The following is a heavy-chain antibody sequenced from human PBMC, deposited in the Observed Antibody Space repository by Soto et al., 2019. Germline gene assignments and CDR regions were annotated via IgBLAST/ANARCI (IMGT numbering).Heavy chain of an antibody. CDR3: TRAGIVTTPDYLDY. CDR1: GFTFSDHY. Sequence: EVQLVESGGGLVQPEGSLRLSCAASGFTFSDHYMDWVRQAPGKGPEWVGRIRNKANSYTTEYAASVKGRFTISREDSRSELYLQMKSLTTDGTAMDYCTRAGIVTTPDYLDYWGQGTLVIVSS. D-gene: IGHD1-26*01. V-gene: IGHV3-72*01. J-gene: IGHJ4*02. CDR2: IRNKANSYTT.